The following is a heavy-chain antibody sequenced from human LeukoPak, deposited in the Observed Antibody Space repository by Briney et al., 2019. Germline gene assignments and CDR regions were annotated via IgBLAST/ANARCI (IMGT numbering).Heavy chain of an antibody. CDR1: GGAFSGYC. J-gene: IGHJ5*02. V-gene: IGHV4-34*01. CDR3: ARQRGAAVAHNWFDP. D-gene: IGHD6-13*01. Sequence: TSETLSLTCAVYGGAFSGYCWSWIRQTPGKGLEWIGEINPSGSTNYNPSLKSRVTISIDTSKNHFSLRLSSVTAADTAVFYCARQRGAAVAHNWFDPWGQGTLVTVSS. CDR2: INPSGST.